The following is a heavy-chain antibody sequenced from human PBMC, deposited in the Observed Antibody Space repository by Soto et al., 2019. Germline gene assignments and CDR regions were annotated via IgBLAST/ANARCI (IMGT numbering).Heavy chain of an antibody. D-gene: IGHD3-10*01. CDR2: IKYDGSAT. Sequence: GGSLRLSCAVSGFDFSSDWMHWARQAPGKGLVWVSRIKYDGSATNYADSVKGRFTISRDNAKNTLFLQMNNLRAEDTAVYYCARGGRGVYYFAYWGQGTPVTVSS. CDR3: ARGGRGVYYFAY. CDR1: GFDFSSDW. V-gene: IGHV3-74*01. J-gene: IGHJ4*02.